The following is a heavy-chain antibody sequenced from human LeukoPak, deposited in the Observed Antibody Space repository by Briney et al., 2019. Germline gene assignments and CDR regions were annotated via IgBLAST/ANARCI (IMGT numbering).Heavy chain of an antibody. CDR3: ARDINWIGGY. J-gene: IGHJ4*02. Sequence: GGSLRLSCAASGFTFSSYEMNWVRQAPGKGLEWVSYISSSDNTIYYADSVKGRFTISRDNAKNSLYLQMNSLRAEDTAVYYCARDINWIGGYWGQGTLVTVSS. CDR2: ISSSDNTI. D-gene: IGHD1-1*01. CDR1: GFTFSSYE. V-gene: IGHV3-48*03.